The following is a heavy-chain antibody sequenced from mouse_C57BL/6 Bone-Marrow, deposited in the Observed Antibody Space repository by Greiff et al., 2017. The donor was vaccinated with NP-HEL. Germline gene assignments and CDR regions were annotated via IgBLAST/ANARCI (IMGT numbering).Heavy chain of an antibody. D-gene: IGHD2-1*01. CDR1: GFTFSDAW. Sequence: EVQLVESGGGLVQPGGSMKLSCAASGFTFSDAWMDWVRQSPEKGLEWVAEIRNKANNHATYYAESVKGRFTISRDDSKSSVYLQMNSLRAEDTGIYYCTGYYGTKGYYFDYWGQGTTLTVSS. J-gene: IGHJ2*01. V-gene: IGHV6-6*01. CDR3: TGYYGTKGYYFDY. CDR2: IRNKANNHAT.